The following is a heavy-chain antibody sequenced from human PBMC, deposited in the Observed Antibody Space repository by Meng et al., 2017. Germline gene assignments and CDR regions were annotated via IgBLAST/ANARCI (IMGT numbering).Heavy chain of an antibody. CDR3: AREIAAAYCGGDCYL. Sequence: QGQLVQAGAEVQSPGSSVKVSCKASGGTFSSYAISWVRQAPGQGLEWMGGIIPIFGTANYAQKFQGRVTITADESTSTAYMELSSLRSEDTAVYYCAREIAAAYCGGDCYLWGQGTLVTVSS. CDR2: IIPIFGTA. CDR1: GGTFSSYA. J-gene: IGHJ5*02. V-gene: IGHV1-69*01. D-gene: IGHD2-21*02.